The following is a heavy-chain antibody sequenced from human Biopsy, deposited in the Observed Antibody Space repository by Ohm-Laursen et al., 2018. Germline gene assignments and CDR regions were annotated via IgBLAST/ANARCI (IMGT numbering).Heavy chain of an antibody. V-gene: IGHV3-30*03. CDR2: ISSDGSSQ. CDR1: GFTFSNYA. J-gene: IGHJ4*02. CDR3: AREGDDSSGYTPHYFDY. D-gene: IGHD3-22*01. Sequence: SLRLSCSASGFTFSNYAIHWVRQAPGRGLEWVALISSDGSSQYYADSVKGRFTISREDPKNTLYLQMNSLRAEDTAVYYCAREGDDSSGYTPHYFDYWGQGTLVTVSS.